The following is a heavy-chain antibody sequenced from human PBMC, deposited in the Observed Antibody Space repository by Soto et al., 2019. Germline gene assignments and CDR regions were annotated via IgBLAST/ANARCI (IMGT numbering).Heavy chain of an antibody. CDR3: TKHLSNGSPDY. D-gene: IGHD2-8*01. J-gene: IGHJ4*02. V-gene: IGHV3-23*01. CDR1: GFTFRSYA. Sequence: GGSLRLSCAASGFTFRSYAMSWVRQAPGKGLEWVSLIGGSGGGTYYADSVKGRFTISRDNAKNTLYLQMNSLRAEDTAVFYCTKHLSNGSPDYWGQGTLVTVSS. CDR2: IGGSGGGT.